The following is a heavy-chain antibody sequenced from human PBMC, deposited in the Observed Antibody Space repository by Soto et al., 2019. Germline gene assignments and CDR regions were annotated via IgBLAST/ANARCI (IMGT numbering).Heavy chain of an antibody. CDR2: IYSGGST. CDR3: ARDYYDSSGWPLGMDV. D-gene: IGHD3-22*01. Sequence: PGGSLRLSCAASGFTFNSFDMSWVRQAPGKGLEWVSVIYSGGSTYYADSVKGRFTISRDNSKNTLYLQMNSLRAEDTAVYYCARDYYDSSGWPLGMDVWGQGTTVTVSS. J-gene: IGHJ6*02. V-gene: IGHV3-53*01. CDR1: GFTFNSFD.